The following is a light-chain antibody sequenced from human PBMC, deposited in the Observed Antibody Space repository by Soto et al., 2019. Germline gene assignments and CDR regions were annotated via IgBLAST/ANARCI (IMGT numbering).Light chain of an antibody. CDR1: QSVSSSY. CDR3: QQYGSSYT. J-gene: IGKJ2*01. Sequence: EIVLTQSPGTLSLSPGERATLSCRASQSVSSSYLAWYQQKPGQAPRLLIYGASRRATGIPDRFSGSWSGTDFPLAISRLEPEDFAVYYCQQYGSSYTFGQGTKLEIK. V-gene: IGKV3-20*01. CDR2: GAS.